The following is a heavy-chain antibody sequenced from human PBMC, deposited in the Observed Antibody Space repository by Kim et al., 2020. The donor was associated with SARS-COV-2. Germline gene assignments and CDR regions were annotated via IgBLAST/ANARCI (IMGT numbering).Heavy chain of an antibody. J-gene: IGHJ5*02. CDR1: GGSISSYY. V-gene: IGHV4-59*01. CDR2: IYYSGST. CDR3: ARVSGYDFWSGYYMGTEGWFDP. D-gene: IGHD3-3*01. Sequence: SETLSLTCTVSGGSISSYYWSWIRQPPGKGLEWIGYIYYSGSTNYNPSLKSRVTISVDTSKNQFSLKLSSVTAADTAVYYCARVSGYDFWSGYYMGTEGWFDPWGQGTLVTVSS.